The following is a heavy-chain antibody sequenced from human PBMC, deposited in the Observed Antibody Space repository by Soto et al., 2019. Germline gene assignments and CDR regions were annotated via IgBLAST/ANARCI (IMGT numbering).Heavy chain of an antibody. CDR1: GGSFSGYY. Sequence: QVQLQQWGAGLLKPSETLSLTCAVYGGSFSGYYWSWIRQPPGKGLEWIGEINHSGSTNYNPSLKSRVTISVDTSKNQFSLKLSSVTAADTAVYYCARPARGYSSSSLDYWAREPSSPSPQ. CDR3: ARPARGYSSSSLDY. V-gene: IGHV4-34*01. D-gene: IGHD6-6*01. CDR2: INHSGST. J-gene: IGHJ4*02.